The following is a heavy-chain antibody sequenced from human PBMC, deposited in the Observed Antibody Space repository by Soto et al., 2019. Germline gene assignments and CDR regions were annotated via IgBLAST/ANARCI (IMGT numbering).Heavy chain of an antibody. D-gene: IGHD6-13*01. V-gene: IGHV1-45*02. Sequence: SVKVSCKASGYTFTYRYLHWVRQAPGQALEWMGWITPFNGNTNYAQKFQDRVTITRNRSISTAYMELSSLRSEDTAVYYCARGPKYSSSPYFDYWGQGNLVTVSS. CDR2: ITPFNGNT. CDR1: GYTFTYRY. CDR3: ARGPKYSSSPYFDY. J-gene: IGHJ4*02.